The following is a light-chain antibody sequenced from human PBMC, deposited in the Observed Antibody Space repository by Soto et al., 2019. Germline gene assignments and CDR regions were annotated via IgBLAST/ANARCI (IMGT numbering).Light chain of an antibody. J-gene: IGKJ3*01. CDR2: GAS. CDR3: QQYGSSPFT. V-gene: IGKV3-20*01. CDR1: QSVGSS. Sequence: EIVLTQSPGTLSLSPGERATLSCRASQSVGSSLSWYQQKPGQAPRLLFYGASNRATAIPDRFSGSGFGTDFTLTITRLEPEDFAVYYCQQYGSSPFTFGPGTKVDI.